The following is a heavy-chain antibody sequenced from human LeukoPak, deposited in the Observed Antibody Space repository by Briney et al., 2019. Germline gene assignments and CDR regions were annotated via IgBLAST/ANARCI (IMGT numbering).Heavy chain of an antibody. D-gene: IGHD3-22*01. CDR1: GYTFSSYS. CDR3: VTMSRGASGYYY. J-gene: IGHJ4*02. Sequence: GGSLRLSCAASGYTFSSYSMNWVRQAPGKGLEWVSYVSSSSSTIYYADSVKGRFTISRDNAKNSLYLQMNSLRAEDTAVYYCVTMSRGASGYYYWGQGTLVTVSS. V-gene: IGHV3-48*01. CDR2: VSSSSSTI.